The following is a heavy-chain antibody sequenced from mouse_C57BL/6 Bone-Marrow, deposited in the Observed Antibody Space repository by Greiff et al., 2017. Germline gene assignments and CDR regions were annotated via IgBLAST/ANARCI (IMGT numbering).Heavy chain of an antibody. V-gene: IGHV1-4*01. Sequence: QVQLQQSGAELARPGASVKMSCKASGYTFTSYTMHWVKQRPGQGLEWIGYINPSSGYTKYNQKFKDKATLTADTSSSTAYMQLSSLTSEDSAVYYCARLYYDYDGFAYWGQGTLVTVSA. CDR3: ARLYYDYDGFAY. J-gene: IGHJ3*01. CDR2: INPSSGYT. CDR1: GYTFTSYT. D-gene: IGHD2-4*01.